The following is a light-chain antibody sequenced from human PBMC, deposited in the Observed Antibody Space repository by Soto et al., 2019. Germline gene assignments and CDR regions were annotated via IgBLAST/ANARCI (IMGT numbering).Light chain of an antibody. J-gene: IGKJ2*01. CDR2: WAS. CDR1: QSVLYSSNNKNY. V-gene: IGKV4-1*01. Sequence: DIVMTQSPDSLAVSLGERATINCKSSQSVLYSSNNKNYLAWYQQKPGQPPKLLIYWASTRESGVPDRFSGSRSGTDVTLTIRSLQAEDVAVYYCQQYYSTPYTLGQGTQLEIK. CDR3: QQYYSTPYT.